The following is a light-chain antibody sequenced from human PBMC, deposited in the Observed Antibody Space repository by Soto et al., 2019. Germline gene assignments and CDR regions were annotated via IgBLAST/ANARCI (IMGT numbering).Light chain of an antibody. CDR1: QSVGDY. V-gene: IGKV3-11*01. Sequence: EIVLTQSPATLSLSLGERATLSCRASQSVGDYLAGYQQQPGQPPRLLISDASNRAAGIPARFSGSGSGTDFTLTISSLEPEDFAVYYCQQRGNLYTFGQGPKLEIK. CDR3: QQRGNLYT. CDR2: DAS. J-gene: IGKJ2*01.